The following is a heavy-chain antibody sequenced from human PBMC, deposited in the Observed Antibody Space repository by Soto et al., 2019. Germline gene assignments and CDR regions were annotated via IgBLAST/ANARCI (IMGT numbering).Heavy chain of an antibody. J-gene: IGHJ6*02. Sequence: PGGSLRLSCAASGFTFSNAWMNWVRQAPGKGLEWVGRIKSKTDGGTTDYAAPVKGRFTISRDDSKNTLYLQMNSLKTEDTAVYYCTTGDIAVAGTGKDYYYGMDVWGQGTTVTVSS. CDR1: GFTFSNAW. D-gene: IGHD6-19*01. CDR3: TTGDIAVAGTGKDYYYGMDV. CDR2: IKSKTDGGTT. V-gene: IGHV3-15*07.